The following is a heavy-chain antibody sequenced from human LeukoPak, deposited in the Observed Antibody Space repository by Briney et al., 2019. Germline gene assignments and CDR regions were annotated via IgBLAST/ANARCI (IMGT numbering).Heavy chain of an antibody. J-gene: IGHJ4*02. D-gene: IGHD6-13*01. CDR3: ARSPTSYSSSWYSSPYYFDY. V-gene: IGHV3-23*01. Sequence: GGSLRLSCAASGFTFSSYAMSWVRQAPGKGLEWVSAISGSGGSTYYADSVKGRFTISRDNSKNTLYLQMNSLRAEDTAVYYCARSPTSYSSSWYSSPYYFDYWGQGTLVTVSS. CDR1: GFTFSSYA. CDR2: ISGSGGST.